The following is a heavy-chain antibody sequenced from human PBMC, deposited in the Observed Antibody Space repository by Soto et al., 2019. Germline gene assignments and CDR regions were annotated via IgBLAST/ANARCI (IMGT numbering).Heavy chain of an antibody. D-gene: IGHD2-2*01. CDR1: GGTFSSYA. CDR3: ARSTGSNYYFDY. J-gene: IGHJ4*02. CDR2: IIPIFGTA. V-gene: IGHV1-69*13. Sequence: SVKVSCKASGGTFSSYAISWVRQAPGQGLEWMGGIIPIFGTANYAQKFQGRVTITADESTSTAYMELSSLRSEDTAVYYCARSTGSNYYFDYWGQGTLVTVSS.